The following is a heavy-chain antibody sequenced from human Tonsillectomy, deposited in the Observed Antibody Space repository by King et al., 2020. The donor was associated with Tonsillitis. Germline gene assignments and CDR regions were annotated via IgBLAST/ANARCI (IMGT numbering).Heavy chain of an antibody. Sequence: QVQLVESGGGVVQPGRSLRLSCAASGFIFSNYGFYWVRQAPGKGLEWVAIISYDGSNKYYADSVKGRFTISRDNSKNTLYLQMNSLRAEDTAVYYCAKEADEAAAVTEFTDYWGQGTLVTVSS. CDR1: GFIFSNYG. V-gene: IGHV3-30*18. D-gene: IGHD6-13*01. CDR2: ISYDGSNK. J-gene: IGHJ4*02. CDR3: AKEADEAAAVTEFTDY.